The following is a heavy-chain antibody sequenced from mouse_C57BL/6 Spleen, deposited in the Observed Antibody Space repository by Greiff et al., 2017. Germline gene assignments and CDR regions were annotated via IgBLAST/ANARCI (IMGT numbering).Heavy chain of an antibody. V-gene: IGHV5-17*01. J-gene: IGHJ2*01. CDR2: ISSSSSTI. D-gene: IGHD1-1*01. CDR1: GFTFSDYG. CDR3: ARPGTTVVATGFDY. Sequence: EVKLVESGGGLVKPGASLKLSCAASGFTFSDYGMRWVRQAPEQGLEWVAYISSSSSTIYYADTVKGRFTISRDNAKNTPCLEMTSLRSEDTDMSYGARPGTTVVATGFDYWGQGTTLTVSA.